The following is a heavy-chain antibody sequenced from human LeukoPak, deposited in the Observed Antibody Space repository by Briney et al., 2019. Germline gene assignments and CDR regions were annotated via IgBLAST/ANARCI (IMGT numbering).Heavy chain of an antibody. CDR3: AKDYCRGGNCPLPFFDS. CDR1: GFTGSNNY. Sequence: GGSLRLSCAASGFTGSNNYVSWVRQAPGEGLEWVSGIIDVGDTYYADSVKGRFTISRDSSKNTLYLQMNSLRAEDTATYYCAKDYCRGGNCPLPFFDSWGQGTLVTVSS. V-gene: IGHV3-53*01. CDR2: IIDVGDT. J-gene: IGHJ4*02. D-gene: IGHD2-15*01.